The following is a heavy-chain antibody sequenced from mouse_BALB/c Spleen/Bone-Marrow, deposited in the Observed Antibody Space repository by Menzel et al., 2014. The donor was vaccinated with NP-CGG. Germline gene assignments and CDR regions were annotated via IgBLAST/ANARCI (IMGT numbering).Heavy chain of an antibody. J-gene: IGHJ4*01. CDR3: ARWITTVVATYVMDY. Sequence: QAQLKESGAELVRPGSSVKISCKASGYAFSSYWMNWVKQRPGQGLEWIGQIYPGDGDTNYNGKFKGKATLTADKSSSTAYMHLSSLTSEDSAVYFCARWITTVVATYVMDYWGQGTSTTVSS. D-gene: IGHD1-1*01. CDR1: GYAFSSYW. V-gene: IGHV1-80*01. CDR2: IYPGDGDT.